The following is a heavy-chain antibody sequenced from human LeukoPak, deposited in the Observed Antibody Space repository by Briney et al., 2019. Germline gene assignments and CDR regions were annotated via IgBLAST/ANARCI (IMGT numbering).Heavy chain of an antibody. D-gene: IGHD1-26*01. CDR2: IYYGGST. J-gene: IGHJ3*02. CDR1: GGSISSYY. Sequence: SETLSLTCTVSGGSISSYYWSWIRQPPGKGLEWIGYIYYGGSTNYNPSLKSRVTISVDTSKNQFSLKLSSVTAADTAVYYCASQAGSYYFRAFDIWGQGTMVTVSS. CDR3: ASQAGSYYFRAFDI. V-gene: IGHV4-59*01.